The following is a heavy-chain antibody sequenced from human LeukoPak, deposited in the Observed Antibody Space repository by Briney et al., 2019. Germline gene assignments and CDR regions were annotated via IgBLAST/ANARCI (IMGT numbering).Heavy chain of an antibody. J-gene: IGHJ4*02. D-gene: IGHD3-10*01. CDR1: GGSIRSSYYY. V-gene: IGHV4-39*07. CDR3: ARDWGRYGNYFDY. CDR2: IYDSGST. Sequence: SETLSLTCTVSGGSIRSSYYYWGWIRQPPGKGLEWIGSIYDSGSTYYNPSLKSRVTISVDTSKNQFSLKLSSVTAADTAVYYCARDWGRYGNYFDYWGQGTLVTVSS.